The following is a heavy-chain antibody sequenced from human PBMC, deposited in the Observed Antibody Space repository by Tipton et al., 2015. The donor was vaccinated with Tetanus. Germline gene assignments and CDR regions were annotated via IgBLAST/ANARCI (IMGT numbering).Heavy chain of an antibody. CDR1: GASINAGGYL. CDR2: IYYTAHT. D-gene: IGHD1-26*01. V-gene: IGHV4-31*01. CDR3: ARGLPREPFYLDY. Sequence: TLPLTCTVSGASINAGGYLWTWVRQQPGKALEWIGQIYYTAHTTYNPSLDSHVTISVDTAKNQFSLRLTSVTPADAAVYFCARGLPREPFYLDYWGQGKPVTVSS. J-gene: IGHJ4*02.